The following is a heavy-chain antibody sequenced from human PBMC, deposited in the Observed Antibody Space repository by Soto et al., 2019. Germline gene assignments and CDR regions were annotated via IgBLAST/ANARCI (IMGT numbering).Heavy chain of an antibody. CDR1: GGSIGSYY. D-gene: IGHD3-22*01. CDR3: ARAYSDRSGYSLDP. V-gene: IGHV4-59*01. J-gene: IGHJ5*02. Sequence: QVHLQESGPGLVRPSETLSLSCTVSGGSIGSYYWSWIRQPPGKGLEWIGYIYYSGSMNYNPSLTSRVXISAXTXENQIFLRLSSVPAADPAVYYCARAYSDRSGYSLDPWGQGILVTVSS. CDR2: IYYSGSM.